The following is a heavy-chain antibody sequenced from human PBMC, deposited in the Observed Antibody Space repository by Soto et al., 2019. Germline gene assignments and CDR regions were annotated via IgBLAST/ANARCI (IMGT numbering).Heavy chain of an antibody. CDR3: ARGADYDFWSGYYTTSGLDY. Sequence: AGGSLRLSCAASGFTFSSYWMHWVRQAPGKGLVWVSRINSDGSSTSYADSVKGRFTISRDNAKNTLYLQMNSLRAEDTAVYYCARGADYDFWSGYYTTSGLDYWGQGTLVTVSS. V-gene: IGHV3-74*01. D-gene: IGHD3-3*01. CDR1: GFTFSSYW. CDR2: INSDGSST. J-gene: IGHJ4*02.